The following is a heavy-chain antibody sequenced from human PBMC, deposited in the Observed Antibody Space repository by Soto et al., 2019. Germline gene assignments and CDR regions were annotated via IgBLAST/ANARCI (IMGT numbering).Heavy chain of an antibody. V-gene: IGHV3-11*05. Sequence: QVQLVESGGGLVKPGGSLRLSCAASGFTFSDYYMTWIRQAPGKGLEWVSYISSSTSHTNYADSVKGRLTISRDNAKNSLSLQMNSLRAEDTAAHYCARGRGAAADYCDFWGQRSLVTVSS. CDR2: ISSSTSHT. CDR3: ARGRGAAADYCDF. J-gene: IGHJ4*02. CDR1: GFTFSDYY. D-gene: IGHD6-13*01.